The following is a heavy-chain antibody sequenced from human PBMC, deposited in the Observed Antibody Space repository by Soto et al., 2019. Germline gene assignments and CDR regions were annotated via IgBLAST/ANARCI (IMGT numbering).Heavy chain of an antibody. J-gene: IGHJ6*02. CDR3: GRDVTKGLDV. Sequence: ASVKVSCKASGYTFTSCGISWVRQAPGQGLEWMGLINTYNGYTKYPQNFQGRVTMTTDTSTGTVYMELRSLTSDDTAVYYCGRDVTKGLDVWGQGTTVTVS. D-gene: IGHD4-4*01. CDR2: INTYNGYT. V-gene: IGHV1-18*01. CDR1: GYTFTSCG.